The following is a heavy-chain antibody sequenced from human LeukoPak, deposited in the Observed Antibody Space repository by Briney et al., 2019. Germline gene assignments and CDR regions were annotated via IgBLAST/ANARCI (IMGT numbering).Heavy chain of an antibody. CDR1: GFTFSSYG. CDR3: AGLRYFVY. J-gene: IGHJ4*02. Sequence: GGSLRLSCAASGFTFSSYGMHWVRQAPGKGLEWVAVISYDGSNKYYADSVKGRFTISRDNSKNTLSLQMNSLRAEDTAVYYCAGLRYFVYWGQGTLVTVSS. D-gene: IGHD3-9*01. V-gene: IGHV3-30*03. CDR2: ISYDGSNK.